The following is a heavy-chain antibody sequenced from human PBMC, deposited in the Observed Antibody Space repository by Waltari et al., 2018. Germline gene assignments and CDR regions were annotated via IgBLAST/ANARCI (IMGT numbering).Heavy chain of an antibody. D-gene: IGHD7-27*01. Sequence: EVQLVESGGGLVQPGGSLRLSCAASGFTFSNYWMHWVRQVPEKGLMWVSHVNSDGYRPSYADSGKGRFTISRDNAKNTVYLQMNSLRAEDTAVYYCARDTPGDGIDYWGQGTLVTVSS. CDR3: ARDTPGDGIDY. CDR2: VNSDGYRP. CDR1: GFTFSNYW. V-gene: IGHV3-74*01. J-gene: IGHJ4*02.